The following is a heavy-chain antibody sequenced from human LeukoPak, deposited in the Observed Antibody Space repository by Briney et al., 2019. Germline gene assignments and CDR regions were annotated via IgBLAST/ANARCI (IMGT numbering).Heavy chain of an antibody. D-gene: IGHD6-13*01. CDR3: VRGGSAAGVFFDY. CDR1: GGFIITGNY. V-gene: IGHV4-61*02. Sequence: SQTLSLTCTVSGGFIITGNYWTWIRQPAGMGLEWIGRIHSSGTTYYSPSFKSRVTISADTSKNQFFLKVNFVTAADTAVYYCVRGGSAAGVFFDYWGQGIQATVSS. CDR2: IHSSGTT. J-gene: IGHJ4*02.